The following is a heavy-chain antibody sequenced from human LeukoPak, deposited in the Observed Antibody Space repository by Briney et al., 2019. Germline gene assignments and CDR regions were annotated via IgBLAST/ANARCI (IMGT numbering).Heavy chain of an antibody. V-gene: IGHV3-53*01. CDR2: IYSSGST. D-gene: IGHD3-10*01. J-gene: IGHJ4*02. CDR3: ARDSDGSGSYSFDY. Sequence: GGSLRLSCAASGFTVSSNYMSWVRQAPGKGLECVSVIYSSGSTYYADSVRGRFTISRDNSKNTLYLQMNSLRAEDTAVYYCARDSDGSGSYSFDYWGQGTLVTVSS. CDR1: GFTVSSNY.